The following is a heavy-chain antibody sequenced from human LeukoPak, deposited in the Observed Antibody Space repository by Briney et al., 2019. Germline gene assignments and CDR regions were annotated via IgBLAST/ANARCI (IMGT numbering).Heavy chain of an antibody. CDR2: IYYSGST. D-gene: IGHD2-15*01. Sequence: SETLSLTCTVSGDSISNGSYYWGWIRQPPGKGLEWIGSIYYSGSTYYNPSLKSRVTISVDTSKNQFSLKLSSVTAADTAVYYCARSPYSFTDEAFDYWGQGTLVTVSS. J-gene: IGHJ4*02. V-gene: IGHV4-39*01. CDR3: ARSPYSFTDEAFDY. CDR1: GDSISNGSYY.